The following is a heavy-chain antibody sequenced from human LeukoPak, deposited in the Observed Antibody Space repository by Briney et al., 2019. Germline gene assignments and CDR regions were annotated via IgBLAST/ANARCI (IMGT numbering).Heavy chain of an antibody. CDR3: ARDFNEYQLLRGYY. J-gene: IGHJ4*02. V-gene: IGHV1-2*02. Sequence: ASVKVSCRASGYTFTGYYMHWVRQAPGQGLEWMGWINPNSGGTNYAQKFQGRVTMTRDTSISTAYMELSRLRSDDTAVYYCARDFNEYQLLRGYYWGQGTLVTVSS. CDR2: INPNSGGT. D-gene: IGHD2-2*01. CDR1: GYTFTGYY.